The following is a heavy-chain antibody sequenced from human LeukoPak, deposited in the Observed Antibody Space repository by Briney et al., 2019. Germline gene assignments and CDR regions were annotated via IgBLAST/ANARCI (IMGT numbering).Heavy chain of an antibody. CDR2: ISGSGGST. Sequence: PGGSLRLSCAASGFTFSSYAMSWVRQAPGKGLEWVSAISGSGGSTYYADSVKGRFTISRDNAKNSLYLQMNSLRAKDTAVYYCARQTTGVYYYYMDVWGKGTTVTISS. D-gene: IGHD1-1*01. CDR1: GFTFSSYA. V-gene: IGHV3-23*01. CDR3: ARQTTGVYYYYMDV. J-gene: IGHJ6*03.